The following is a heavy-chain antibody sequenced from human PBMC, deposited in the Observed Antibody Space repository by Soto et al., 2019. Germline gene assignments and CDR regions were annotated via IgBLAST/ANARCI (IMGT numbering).Heavy chain of an antibody. CDR3: VRDLWGYCGTDCFPLDV. V-gene: IGHV4-59*01. CDR2: MYNTGST. D-gene: IGHD2-21*02. Sequence: QVQLQESGPGLVKPSETLSLTCTVSGGAISRYYWSWIRQPPGKGLEWIGYMYNTGSTVYNPSFKSRVTISVDTSKNQFSLQLNSVTAADTAVYYCVRDLWGYCGTDCFPLDVWGQGTTVTVSS. CDR1: GGAISRYY. J-gene: IGHJ6*02.